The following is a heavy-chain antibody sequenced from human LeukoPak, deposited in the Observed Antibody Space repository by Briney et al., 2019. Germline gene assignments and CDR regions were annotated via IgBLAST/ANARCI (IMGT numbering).Heavy chain of an antibody. CDR2: IYRDNTI. D-gene: IGHD3-22*01. Sequence: GGSLRLSCAASGLTVSSSYMHWVRQPPGKGLEWISVIYRDNTIYYAASVKDRFTISRDTSKNTLYLQMNSLGAEDTAVYYCVREWEYYYNRRRGAFDIWGQGTMVTVSS. J-gene: IGHJ3*02. CDR1: GLTVSSSY. V-gene: IGHV3-66*01. CDR3: VREWEYYYNRRRGAFDI.